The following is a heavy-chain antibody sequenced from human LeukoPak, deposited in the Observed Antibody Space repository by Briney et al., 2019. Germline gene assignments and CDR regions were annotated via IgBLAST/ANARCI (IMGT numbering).Heavy chain of an antibody. Sequence: ASVTVSCKASGYTFTSYGISWVRQAPGQGLEWMGWISAYNGNTNYAQKLQGRVTMTTDTSTSTAYMELRSLRSDDTAVYYCARRLAVAGGYYMDVWGKGTTVTVSS. CDR3: ARRLAVAGGYYMDV. J-gene: IGHJ6*03. D-gene: IGHD6-19*01. CDR2: ISAYNGNT. CDR1: GYTFTSYG. V-gene: IGHV1-18*01.